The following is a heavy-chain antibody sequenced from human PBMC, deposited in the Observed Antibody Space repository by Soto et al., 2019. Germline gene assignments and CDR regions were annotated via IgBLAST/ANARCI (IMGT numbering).Heavy chain of an antibody. CDR3: ARQRYYDSSGYDY. V-gene: IGHV4-59*08. J-gene: IGHJ4*02. D-gene: IGHD3-22*01. CDR2: IYYSGST. Sequence: SETLSLTCTVSGGSISSYYWSWIRQPPGKGLEWIGYIYYSGSTNYNPSLKSRVTISVDTSKNQFSLKLSSVTAADTAVYYCARQRYYDSSGYDYWGQGTLVTVSS. CDR1: GGSISSYY.